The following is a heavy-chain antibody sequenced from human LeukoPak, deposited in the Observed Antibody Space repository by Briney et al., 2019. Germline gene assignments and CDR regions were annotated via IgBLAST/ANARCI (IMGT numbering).Heavy chain of an antibody. V-gene: IGHV1-2*02. CDR1: GYTFIGYY. J-gene: IGHJ4*02. Sequence: ASLKVSCKASGYTFIGYYIHWVRQAPGQGLEWMGWINPNSGGTNYAQKFQGKVTMTRDTSISTAYMELSELRSDDTAVYYCAGQKDPRPIDYWGQGTLITVSS. CDR3: AGQKDPRPIDY. CDR2: INPNSGGT.